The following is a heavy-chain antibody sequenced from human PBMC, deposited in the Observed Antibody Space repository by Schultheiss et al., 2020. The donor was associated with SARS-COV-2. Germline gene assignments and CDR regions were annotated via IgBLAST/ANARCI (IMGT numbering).Heavy chain of an antibody. CDR1: GGSISDYY. V-gene: IGHV4-34*09. J-gene: IGHJ3*01. CDR2: INHSGST. D-gene: IGHD3-10*01. Sequence: SQTLSLTCTVSGGSISDYYWSWIRQPPGKGLEWIGEINHSGSTNYNPSLKSRVTISVDTSKNQFSLKLSSVTAADTAIYYCARSGAFDVWGQGTMVTVSS. CDR3: ARSGAFDV.